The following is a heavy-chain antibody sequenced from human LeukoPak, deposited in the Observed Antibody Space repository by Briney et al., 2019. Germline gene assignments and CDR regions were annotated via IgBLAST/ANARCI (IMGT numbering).Heavy chain of an antibody. J-gene: IGHJ4*02. CDR2: IYYSGST. Sequence: SETLSLTCTVSGGSISSSSYYWGWTRQPPGKGLEWIGSIYYSGSTYYNPSLKSRVTISVDTSKNQFSLKLSSVTAADTAVYYCARENPWELLPTLDYWGQGTLVTVSS. CDR1: GGSISSSSYY. CDR3: ARENPWELLPTLDY. D-gene: IGHD1-26*01. V-gene: IGHV4-39*07.